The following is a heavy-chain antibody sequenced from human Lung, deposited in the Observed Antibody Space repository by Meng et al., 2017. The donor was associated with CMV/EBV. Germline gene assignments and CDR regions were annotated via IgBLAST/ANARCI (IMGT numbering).Heavy chain of an antibody. CDR3: AKDAGVRPGVPGWDGMDV. D-gene: IGHD3-10*01. CDR1: GFTFSSYG. Sequence: GESLKISCAASGFTFSSYGMHWVRQAPGKGLEWVAFIRYDGSNKYYADSVKGRFTISRDNTKSTLYLQMNSLRAEDTAVYYCAKDAGVRPGVPGWDGMDVWGKGTXVTGAS. V-gene: IGHV3-30*02. CDR2: IRYDGSNK. J-gene: IGHJ6*04.